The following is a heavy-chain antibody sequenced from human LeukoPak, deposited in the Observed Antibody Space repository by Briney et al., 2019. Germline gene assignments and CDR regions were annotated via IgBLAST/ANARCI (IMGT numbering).Heavy chain of an antibody. CDR1: GFTFSSAW. CDR2: IKSKTDGGTT. Sequence: GESLRLSCAASGFTFSSAWLNWVRQAPGKGLEWVGHIKSKTDGGTTDHAAPVKGRFTISRDDSKNTLFLQMNSLKTEDTAVYYCTLPWGSGSYYDYWGQGTLVTVSS. V-gene: IGHV3-15*01. CDR3: TLPWGSGSYYDY. D-gene: IGHD3-10*01. J-gene: IGHJ4*02.